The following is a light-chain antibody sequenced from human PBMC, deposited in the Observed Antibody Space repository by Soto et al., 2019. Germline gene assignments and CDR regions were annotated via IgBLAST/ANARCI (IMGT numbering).Light chain of an antibody. Sequence: EIVMTQSPATLSVSPGERATLSCRASQSVSSNLALYQQKPGQAPRLLIYAASSRATGIPDRFSGSGSGTAFTLTISRLETEDFAVFYCQKYGASPPNFGGGTKVDIK. J-gene: IGKJ4*01. V-gene: IGKV3-20*01. CDR3: QKYGASPPN. CDR2: AAS. CDR1: QSVSSN.